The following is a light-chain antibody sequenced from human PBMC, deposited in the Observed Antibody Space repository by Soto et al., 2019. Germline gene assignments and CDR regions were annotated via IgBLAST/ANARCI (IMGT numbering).Light chain of an antibody. V-gene: IGKV3-11*01. J-gene: IGKJ4*01. CDR2: DAS. CDR1: QSVSIY. Sequence: EIVLTQSPSTLSLSPGERATLSCRSSQSVSIYLAWYQQKPGQAPRLLIYDASKRATGIPARFSGSGSGTDFTLTISSLEPEDFAVYYCQQRSDWPLTFGGGTKVDIK. CDR3: QQRSDWPLT.